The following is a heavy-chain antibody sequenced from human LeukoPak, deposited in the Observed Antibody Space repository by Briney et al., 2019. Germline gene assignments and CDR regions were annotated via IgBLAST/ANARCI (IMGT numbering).Heavy chain of an antibody. CDR1: GFTFSNSP. V-gene: IGHV3-30*04. Sequence: GGSLRLSCAASGFTFSNSPMHWVRQAPGKGLEWVAIISYGGSDKYYADSVKGRFIISRDNSKNTLFLQMNSLRVEDTAVYYCAGVRSTGWDYWGRGTLVSVSS. J-gene: IGHJ4*02. CDR3: AGVRSTGWDY. CDR2: ISYGGSDK. D-gene: IGHD2-2*01.